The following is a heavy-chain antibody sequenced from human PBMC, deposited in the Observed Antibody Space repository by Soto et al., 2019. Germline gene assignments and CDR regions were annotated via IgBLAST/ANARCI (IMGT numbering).Heavy chain of an antibody. CDR1: GFTFSTYS. J-gene: IGHJ4*02. D-gene: IGHD4-17*01. Sequence: EVQLVESGGGLVQPGGSLRLSCAASGFTFSTYSMDWVRQAPGKGLEWVSFITSSSSHIHYADSVKGRFTISRDNAKNSLYLQMNSLRDEDTAVYYCARDGDGDDDFDSWGQGTLVTVSS. CDR3: ARDGDGDDDFDS. V-gene: IGHV3-48*02. CDR2: ITSSSSHI.